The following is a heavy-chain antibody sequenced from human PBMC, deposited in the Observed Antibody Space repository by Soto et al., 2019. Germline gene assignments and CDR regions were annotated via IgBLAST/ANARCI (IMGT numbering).Heavy chain of an antibody. V-gene: IGHV4-31*03. CDR1: GGSISSGGYY. CDR2: IYSSGST. Sequence: SETLSLTCSVSGGSISSGGYYWSWIRQHPGKGLEWIGYIYSSGSTHYNPSLKSRVSISLDTSQNQFSLKLTSVTAADTAVYYCARDPGRYSYDPAPGYWGQGTLVTVS. D-gene: IGHD5-18*01. J-gene: IGHJ4*02. CDR3: ARDPGRYSYDPAPGY.